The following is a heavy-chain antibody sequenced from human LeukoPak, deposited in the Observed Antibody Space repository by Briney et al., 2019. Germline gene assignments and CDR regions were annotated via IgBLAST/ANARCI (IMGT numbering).Heavy chain of an antibody. J-gene: IGHJ4*01. V-gene: IGHV3-48*01. D-gene: IGHD5-12*01. Sequence: GESLRLSCAASGFNFIDYSMNWVRQAPGKGLEWISYIGISSGNTKYADSVKGRFTISRDKARNSLYLQMNSLRVEDTAVYYCARDHRYAFDNWGHGTLVTVSS. CDR3: ARDHRYAFDN. CDR1: GFNFIDYS. CDR2: IGISSGNT.